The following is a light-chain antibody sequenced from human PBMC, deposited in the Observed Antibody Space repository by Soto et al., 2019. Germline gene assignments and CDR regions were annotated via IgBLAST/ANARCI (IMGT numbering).Light chain of an antibody. CDR1: QSVSSSY. CDR3: QQYGSSPWT. CDR2: GAS. V-gene: IGKV3-20*01. Sequence: IVWTQSPGTLSFSPGERSTLSCRSSQSVSSSYLAWYQQKPGQAPRLLIYGASSRATGIPDRFSGSGSGTDFTLTISRLEPEDFAVYYCQQYGSSPWTFGQGTKVDIK. J-gene: IGKJ1*01.